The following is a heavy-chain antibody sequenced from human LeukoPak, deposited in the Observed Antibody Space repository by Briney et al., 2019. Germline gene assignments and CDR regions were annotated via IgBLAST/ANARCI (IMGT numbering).Heavy chain of an antibody. D-gene: IGHD3-3*01. CDR3: ARDYDFWSGFFDY. CDR2: ITYGSDTI. CDR1: GFYFGGHA. Sequence: GGSLRLSCVASGFYFGGHAMHWLRQAPGKGLEWVAYITYGSDTIFYADSVKGRFTVSRDNAKNSLYLQMDSLRAEDTAVYYCARDYDFWSGFFDYWGQGTLVTVSS. V-gene: IGHV3-48*04. J-gene: IGHJ4*02.